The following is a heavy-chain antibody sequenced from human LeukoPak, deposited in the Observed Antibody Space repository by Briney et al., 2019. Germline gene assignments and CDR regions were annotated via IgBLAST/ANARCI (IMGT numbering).Heavy chain of an antibody. CDR3: ARVTIFGVVIIPKFDAFDI. Sequence: SETLSLTCTVSGGSISSSSYYWGWIRQPPGKGLEWIGSIYYSGSTYYNPSLKSRVTISVDTSKDQFSLKLSSVTAADTAVYYCARVTIFGVVIIPKFDAFDIWGQGTMVTVS. J-gene: IGHJ3*02. V-gene: IGHV4-39*01. CDR2: IYYSGST. CDR1: GGSISSSSYY. D-gene: IGHD3-3*01.